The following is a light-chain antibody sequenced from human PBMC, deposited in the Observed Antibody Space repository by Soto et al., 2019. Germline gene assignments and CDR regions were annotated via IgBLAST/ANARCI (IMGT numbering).Light chain of an antibody. J-gene: IGKJ3*01. CDR1: ESINNY. Sequence: DIQMTQSPSSLSASVGDRVTISCRASESINNYLNWYQVRPGRAPKLLIYAAFILQSGVPSRISGSGSGTDFTLTISSLQPEDFATYYCQQSLRPPLTFGPGTKVDIK. CDR2: AAF. V-gene: IGKV1-39*01. CDR3: QQSLRPPLT.